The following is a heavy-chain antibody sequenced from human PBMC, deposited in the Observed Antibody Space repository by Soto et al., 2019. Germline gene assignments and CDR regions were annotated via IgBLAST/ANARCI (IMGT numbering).Heavy chain of an antibody. CDR1: GFTFSSYA. CDR3: ARDAQEWLFRRRYYYYYMDV. J-gene: IGHJ6*03. Sequence: GGSLRLSCAASGFTFSSYAMSWVRQAPGKGLEWVSAISGSGGSTYYADSVKGRFTISRDNSKNSLYLQMNSLRAEDTAVYYCARDAQEWLFRRRYYYYYMDVWGNGTTVTVSS. D-gene: IGHD3-3*01. V-gene: IGHV3-23*01. CDR2: ISGSGGST.